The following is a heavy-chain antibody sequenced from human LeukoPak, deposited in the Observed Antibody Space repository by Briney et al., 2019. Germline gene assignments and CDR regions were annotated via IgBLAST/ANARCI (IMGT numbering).Heavy chain of an antibody. CDR3: ARDLRGAYMDCFDY. CDR1: GESFSGYY. CDR2: IYHSGNA. J-gene: IGHJ4*02. V-gene: IGHV4-34*01. Sequence: PSETLSLTCAVYGESFSGYYWSWIRQPPGKGLEWIGSIYHSGNAYYNQSLMSRVTISVDTSKNQFSLKVSSATAADTAVYYCARDLRGAYMDCFDYWGQGTLVTVSS. D-gene: IGHD3-16*01.